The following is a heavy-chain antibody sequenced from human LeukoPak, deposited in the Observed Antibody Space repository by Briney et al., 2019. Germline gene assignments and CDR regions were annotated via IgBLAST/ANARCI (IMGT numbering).Heavy chain of an antibody. J-gene: IGHJ4*02. V-gene: IGHV3-48*03. CDR1: GFTFSSYE. CDR2: ISSSGSTI. Sequence: GGSLRLSCAASGFTFSSYEMKWVRQAPGKGLEWVSYISSSGSTIYYADSVKGRFTISRVNAKNSLYLQMNSLRAEDTAVYYCARDWSYYGSGSFDYWGQGTLVTVSS. D-gene: IGHD3-10*01. CDR3: ARDWSYYGSGSFDY.